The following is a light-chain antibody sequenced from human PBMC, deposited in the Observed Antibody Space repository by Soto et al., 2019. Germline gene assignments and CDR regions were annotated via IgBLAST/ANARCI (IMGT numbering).Light chain of an antibody. CDR1: QSVLHSSHKKNY. CDR3: QQYYTTPPYT. J-gene: IGKJ2*01. CDR2: WAS. Sequence: IVLTQSPDSLAVSLGERATINCKSRQSVLHSSHKKNYLAWYQQKPGQPPKLLIYWASTRESGVPDRFSGSGSGTDFTLTISSLQAEDVAVYYCQQYYTTPPYTFGQGTKLEIK. V-gene: IGKV4-1*01.